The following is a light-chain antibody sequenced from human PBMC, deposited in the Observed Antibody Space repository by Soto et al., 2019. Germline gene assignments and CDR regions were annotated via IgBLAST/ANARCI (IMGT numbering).Light chain of an antibody. CDR2: DAY. Sequence: ESVLTQCPGTLSLSPGERVTLSCRASQSVSSYLAWYQQKPGQAPRLLIYDAYNRATGIPPRFSGSGSGTDFTLTISSLEPEDSAVYYCQQRHMWPITFGQGTRLEIK. V-gene: IGKV3-11*01. CDR3: QQRHMWPIT. J-gene: IGKJ5*01. CDR1: QSVSSY.